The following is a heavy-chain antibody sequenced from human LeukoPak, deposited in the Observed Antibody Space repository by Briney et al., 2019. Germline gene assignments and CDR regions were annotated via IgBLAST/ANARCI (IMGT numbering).Heavy chain of an antibody. D-gene: IGHD3-3*01. J-gene: IGHJ4*02. CDR2: INHSGST. Sequence: PSETLSLTCAVCGGSFSGYYWSWIRQPPGKGLEWIGEINHSGSTNYNPSLKSRVTISVDTSKNQFSLKLSSVTAADTAVYYCARRSRYDFWSGTNFDYWGQGTLVTVSS. V-gene: IGHV4-34*01. CDR3: ARRSRYDFWSGTNFDY. CDR1: GGSFSGYY.